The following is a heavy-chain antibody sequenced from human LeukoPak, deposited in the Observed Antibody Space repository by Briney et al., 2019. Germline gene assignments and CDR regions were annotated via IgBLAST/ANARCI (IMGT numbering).Heavy chain of an antibody. D-gene: IGHD2-2*01. CDR2: INPNSGGT. CDR1: GYTFTGYY. Sequence: ASVKVSCKASGYTFTGYYMHWVRQAPGQGLEWMGWINPNSGGTNYAQKFQGWVTMTRDTSTSTAYMELSRLRSDDTAVYYCAREVQDCSSTSCYRSFDYWGQGTLVTVSS. J-gene: IGHJ4*02. CDR3: AREVQDCSSTSCYRSFDY. V-gene: IGHV1-2*04.